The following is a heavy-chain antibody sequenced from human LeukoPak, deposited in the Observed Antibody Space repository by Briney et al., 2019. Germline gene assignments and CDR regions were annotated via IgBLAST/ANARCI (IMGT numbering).Heavy chain of an antibody. Sequence: PSETLSLTCTVSGGSISSSNNYYWGWIRQPPGKGLEWIGNIYYSGNTYYNLYLKSRVTISVDTSKNQFSLKLTSVTAADTAVYSCAGSWMVGEGAFDIWGRGTLVTVSS. D-gene: IGHD1-26*01. CDR2: IYYSGNT. CDR3: AGSWMVGEGAFDI. CDR1: GGSISSSNNYY. V-gene: IGHV4-39*01. J-gene: IGHJ3*02.